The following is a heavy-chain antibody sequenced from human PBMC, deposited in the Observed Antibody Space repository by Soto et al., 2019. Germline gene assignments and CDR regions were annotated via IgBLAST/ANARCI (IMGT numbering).Heavy chain of an antibody. J-gene: IGHJ4*02. V-gene: IGHV3-13*01. CDR1: GLTFSSYD. CDR3: ARDALGFDY. CDR2: IGTAGDT. Sequence: PGGSLRLSCAASGLTFSSYDMHWVRQTTGKGLEWVSAIGTAGDTYYPGSVKGRFTISRENAKNSLYLQMNSLRAEDTGVYYCARDALGFDYWGQGTLVTVSS.